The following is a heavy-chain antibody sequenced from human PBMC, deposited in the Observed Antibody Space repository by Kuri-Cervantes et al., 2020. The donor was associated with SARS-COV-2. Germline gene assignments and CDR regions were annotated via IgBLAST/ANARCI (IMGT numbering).Heavy chain of an antibody. V-gene: IGHV5-51*01. Sequence: GGSLRLSCKVSGYSFSSYWIAWVRQVPGKCLECMGIIYPGVSDTTYSPSFQGQVTISADKSISIAYLQWSSLKATDTAIYYCARLSITIFGALTAPFDSWGQGTMVTVSS. J-gene: IGHJ5*01. CDR2: IYPGVSDT. D-gene: IGHD3-3*01. CDR3: ARLSITIFGALTAPFDS. CDR1: GYSFSSYW.